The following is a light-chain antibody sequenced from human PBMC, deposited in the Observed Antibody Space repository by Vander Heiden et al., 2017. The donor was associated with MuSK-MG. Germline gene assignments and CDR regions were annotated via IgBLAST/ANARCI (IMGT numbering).Light chain of an antibody. Sequence: DIQMTQSPSSLSASVGDRVTITCRASQSISSYLNWYQQKPGKAPKLLIYAASNLQSGVPSRFSGSGSGTDFTLTISRLQPEDFATYYCQQSDSTPRTFGQGTKVXIK. CDR3: QQSDSTPRT. CDR1: QSISSY. V-gene: IGKV1-39*01. J-gene: IGKJ1*01. CDR2: AAS.